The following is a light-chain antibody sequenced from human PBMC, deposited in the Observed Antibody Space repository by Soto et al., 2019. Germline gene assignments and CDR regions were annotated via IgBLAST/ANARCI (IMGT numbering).Light chain of an antibody. V-gene: IGKV1-39*01. CDR1: QSISSY. CDR3: QQSYSTLRGT. J-gene: IGKJ3*01. Sequence: DIQMTRSPSSLSASVGDRVTITCRASQSISSYLNWYQQKPGKAPKLLIYAASSLQSGVPSRFSGSGSGTDFTLTISSLQPEDFATYYCQQSYSTLRGTFGPGTKVDIK. CDR2: AAS.